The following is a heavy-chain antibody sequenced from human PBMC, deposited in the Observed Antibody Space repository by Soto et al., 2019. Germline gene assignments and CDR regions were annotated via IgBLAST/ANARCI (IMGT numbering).Heavy chain of an antibody. CDR1: GFTFSDYY. V-gene: IGHV3-11*01. J-gene: IGHJ6*03. CDR2: ISSSGSAI. D-gene: IGHD3-16*01. CDR3: ARGLSPYYYYYYLDV. Sequence: GGSLRLSCAASGFTFSDYYMSWIRQAPGKGLEWVSYISSSGSAIYYADSVKGRFTISRDNAKNSLYLQMSSLRAEDTAVYHCARGLSPYYYYYYLDVWGKGTTVTVSS.